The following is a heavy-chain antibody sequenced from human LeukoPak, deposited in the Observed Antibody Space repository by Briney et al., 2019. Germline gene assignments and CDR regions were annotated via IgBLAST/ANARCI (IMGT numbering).Heavy chain of an antibody. Sequence: SQTLSLTCTVSGGSIKTGGYSWTWIRQPAGKGLEWIGRVYISGNTDQNPSLKSRVTVSMDSSKNQFSLEMKSVTAADTAVYYCTRGWSSAGVFDSWGQGTVVTVSS. CDR2: VYISGNT. J-gene: IGHJ3*02. D-gene: IGHD6-19*01. CDR1: GGSIKTGGYS. CDR3: TRGWSSAGVFDS. V-gene: IGHV4-61*02.